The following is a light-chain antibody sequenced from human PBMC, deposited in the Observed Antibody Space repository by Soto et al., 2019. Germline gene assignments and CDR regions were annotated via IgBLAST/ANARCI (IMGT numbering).Light chain of an antibody. CDR2: DAS. V-gene: IGKV3-11*01. Sequence: EIVLTQSSATLSLSPGERGTLSCRASQSVRGYLAWYQHKPGQAPRLLIYDASNRATGISARFSGSGSGTDFTLTISSLEPEDFAVYYCQQRSNWPGTFGQGTKVDIK. CDR1: QSVRGY. CDR3: QQRSNWPGT. J-gene: IGKJ2*01.